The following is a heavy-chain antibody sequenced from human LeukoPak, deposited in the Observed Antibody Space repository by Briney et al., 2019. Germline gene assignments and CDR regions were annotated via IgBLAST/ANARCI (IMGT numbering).Heavy chain of an antibody. CDR1: GFTFSSYA. CDR3: VTTLWAARSLGENPFDY. V-gene: IGHV3-23*01. Sequence: PGGSLRLSCAASGFTFSSYAMSWVRQAPGKGLEWISAISGSGGSTYYADSVKGRFTISRDNSKNTLYLQMNSLRAEDTAVYYCVTTLWAARSLGENPFDYWGQGTLVTVSS. D-gene: IGHD6-6*01. CDR2: ISGSGGST. J-gene: IGHJ4*02.